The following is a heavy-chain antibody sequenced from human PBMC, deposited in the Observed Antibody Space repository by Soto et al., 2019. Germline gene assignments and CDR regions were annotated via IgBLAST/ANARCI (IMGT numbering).Heavy chain of an antibody. D-gene: IGHD3-10*01. V-gene: IGHV4-39*01. Sequence: SETLSLTCTVSGGSISSSSYYWGWIRQPPGKGLEWIGEINHSGSTYYNPSLKSRVTMSVDPSKNQFSLKLISVTAADTAVYYCARHWITMVRGVCHFDYWGQGTLVTVSS. CDR2: INHSGST. CDR3: ARHWITMVRGVCHFDY. CDR1: GGSISSSSYY. J-gene: IGHJ4*02.